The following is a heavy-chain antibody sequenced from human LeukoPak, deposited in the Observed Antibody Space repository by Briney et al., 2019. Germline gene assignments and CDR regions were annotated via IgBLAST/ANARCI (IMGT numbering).Heavy chain of an antibody. D-gene: IGHD6-19*01. Sequence: AALKVSCKSSRDSLNTFYKQWVRQAPRQGREWLGIVNRSGGGTKYALKLQDRVSVTWDTSADTVYMTLGSLTLEATDICHCTRGRSGAGPFSYFYGWGQGTPVS. CDR3: TRGRSGAGPFSYFYG. CDR1: RDSLNTFY. J-gene: IGHJ4*01. V-gene: IGHV1-46*02. CDR2: VNRSGGGT.